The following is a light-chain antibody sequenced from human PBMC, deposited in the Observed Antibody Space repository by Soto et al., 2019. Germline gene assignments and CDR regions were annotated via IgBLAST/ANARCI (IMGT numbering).Light chain of an antibody. Sequence: SALTQPPSVSEAPRQRVTISCSGSSSNIGNNAVNWYQQLPGKAPKLLIYYDDLLPSGVSDRFSGSKSGTSASLAISGLQSEDEADYYCAASDASLNGVVFGGGTKVTV. J-gene: IGLJ2*01. CDR3: AASDASLNGVV. CDR2: YDD. V-gene: IGLV1-36*01. CDR1: SSNIGNNA.